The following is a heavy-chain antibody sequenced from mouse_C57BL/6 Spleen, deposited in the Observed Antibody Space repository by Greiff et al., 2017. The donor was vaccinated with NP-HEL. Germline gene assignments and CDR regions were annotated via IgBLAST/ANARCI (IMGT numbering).Heavy chain of an antibody. CDR1: GYTFTDYY. J-gene: IGHJ2*01. Sequence: SGYTFTDYYMNWVKQSHGKSLEWIGDINPNNGGTSYNQKFKGKATLTVDKSSSTAYMELRSLTSEDSAVYYCARSPWDVDYLGQGTTLTVSS. CDR2: INPNNGGT. V-gene: IGHV1-26*01. D-gene: IGHD4-1*01. CDR3: ARSPWDVDY.